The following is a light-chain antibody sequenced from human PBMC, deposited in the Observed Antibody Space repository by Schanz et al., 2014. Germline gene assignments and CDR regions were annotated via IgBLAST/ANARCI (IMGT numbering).Light chain of an antibody. J-gene: IGKJ2*01. CDR3: QQYGSSPPMYT. CDR2: DAS. V-gene: IGKV3-20*01. Sequence: EIVLTQSPGTLSLSPGERATLSCRASQSVHRNYLAWHQQKPGQAPRLLISDASNRATGVPDRFSGSGSGTDFTLTISRLEPEDSAVYYCQQYGSSPPMYTFGQGTKLEIK. CDR1: QSVHRNY.